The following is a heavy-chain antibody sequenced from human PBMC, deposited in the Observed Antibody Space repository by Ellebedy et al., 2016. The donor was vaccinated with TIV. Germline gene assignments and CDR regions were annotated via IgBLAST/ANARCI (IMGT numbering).Heavy chain of an antibody. CDR2: LNPSGGST. V-gene: IGHV1-46*01. CDR3: ARDRFLVRGATWTLYQYYGMDV. J-gene: IGHJ6*02. D-gene: IGHD3-10*01. Sequence: AASVKVSCKASGYTFTSYYMHWARQAPGQGLEWMGILNPSGGSTSYAQKFQGRVTLTRDTSTSTVYMELNSLRSEDTAVYYCARDRFLVRGATWTLYQYYGMDVWGQGTTVTVSS. CDR1: GYTFTSYY.